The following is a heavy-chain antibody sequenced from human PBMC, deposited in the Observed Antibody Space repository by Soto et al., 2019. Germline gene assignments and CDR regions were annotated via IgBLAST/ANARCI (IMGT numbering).Heavy chain of an antibody. V-gene: IGHV4-4*02. J-gene: IGHJ3*02. CDR1: GGSISSSNW. Sequence: SETLSLTCAVSGGSISSSNWWSWVRQPPGKGLEWIGEIYHSGSTNYNPSLKSRVTISVDKSKNQFSLKLSSVSAADTAVYYCARRNYDSSGYYLNAFDIWGQGTMVTVSS. CDR3: ARRNYDSSGYYLNAFDI. CDR2: IYHSGST. D-gene: IGHD3-22*01.